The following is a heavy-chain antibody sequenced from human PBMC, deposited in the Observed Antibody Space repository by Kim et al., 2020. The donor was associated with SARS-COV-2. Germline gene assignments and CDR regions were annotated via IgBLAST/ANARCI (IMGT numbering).Heavy chain of an antibody. Sequence: GESLKISCKGSGYSFTSYWIGWVRQMPGKGLEWMGIIYPGDSDTRYSPSFQGQVTISADKSISTAYLQWSSLKASDTAMYYCARHFSTAMEYLPFPYDAFDIWGQGTMVTVSS. V-gene: IGHV5-51*01. J-gene: IGHJ3*02. CDR1: GYSFTSYW. CDR2: IYPGDSDT. D-gene: IGHD5-18*01. CDR3: ARHFSTAMEYLPFPYDAFDI.